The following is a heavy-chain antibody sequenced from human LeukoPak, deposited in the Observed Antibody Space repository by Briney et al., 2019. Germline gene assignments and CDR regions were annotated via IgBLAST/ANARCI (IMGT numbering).Heavy chain of an antibody. CDR1: GGSINSSSYY. V-gene: IGHV4-39*07. Sequence: SETLSLTCTVSGGSINSSSYYWGWIRQPPGKGLEWIGEINHTGSTNYNPSLKSRVTISVDTSKNQFSLKLSSVTAADTAVYYCARRVGIAARYGYWGQGTLVTVSS. J-gene: IGHJ4*02. D-gene: IGHD6-13*01. CDR2: INHTGST. CDR3: ARRVGIAARYGY.